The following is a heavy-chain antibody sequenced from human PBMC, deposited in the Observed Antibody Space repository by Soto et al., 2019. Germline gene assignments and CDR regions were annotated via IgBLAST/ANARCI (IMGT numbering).Heavy chain of an antibody. CDR3: ARGIAAAGTGNNWFDP. V-gene: IGHV4-39*01. CDR2: IYYSGST. J-gene: IGHJ5*02. CDR1: GGSISSSSYY. Sequence: SETLSLTCTVSGGSISSSSYYWGWIRQPPGKGLEWIGSIYYSGSTYYNPSLKSRVTISVDTSKNQFSLKLSSVTAADTAVYYCARGIAAAGTGNNWFDPWGQGTLVTVSS. D-gene: IGHD6-13*01.